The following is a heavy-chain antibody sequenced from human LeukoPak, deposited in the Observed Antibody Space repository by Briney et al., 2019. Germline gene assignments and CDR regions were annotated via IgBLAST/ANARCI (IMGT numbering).Heavy chain of an antibody. CDR2: INPNSGGP. D-gene: IGHD5-12*01. CDR3: ARAYAGFEALDY. J-gene: IGHJ4*02. V-gene: IGHV1-2*02. Sequence: SVQVSCKASGYTFIGYYMHWVRQAPGQGLEWMGWINPNSGGPNYAQKFQGRVTMTRDPSISTAYLDLSRLTSDDTAVYYCARAYAGFEALDYWGQGTLVTVSS. CDR1: GYTFIGYY.